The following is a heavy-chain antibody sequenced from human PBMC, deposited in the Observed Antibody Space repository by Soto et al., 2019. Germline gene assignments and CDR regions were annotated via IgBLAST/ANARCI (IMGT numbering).Heavy chain of an antibody. CDR2: IKPNTDDT. CDR3: ARSPYSLEGDGQHYYYCLDL. V-gene: IGHV1-2*02. Sequence: ASVKVSCKPSGFTFSGFYLHWVWQAPGQGLEWMGWIKPNTDDTGYAQKFQGRVTLTWDTSSSTGYLDLSRLRSDDTAVYYCARSPYSLEGDGQHYYYCLDLCRLLPTVTASS. J-gene: IGHJ6*02. D-gene: IGHD2-15*01. CDR1: GFTFSGFY.